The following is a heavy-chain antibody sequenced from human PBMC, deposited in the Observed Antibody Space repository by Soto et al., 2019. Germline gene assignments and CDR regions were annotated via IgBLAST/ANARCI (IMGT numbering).Heavy chain of an antibody. V-gene: IGHV3-21*01. CDR3: ARSPPRKYYDSSGPA. D-gene: IGHD3-22*01. Sequence: EVQLVESGGGLVKPGGSLRLSCAASGFTFSSYSMNWVRQAPGKGLEWVSSISSSSSYIYYADSVKGRFTISRDNAKNSLYLQMNSLRAEDTAVYYCARSPPRKYYDSSGPAWGQGTLVTVSS. J-gene: IGHJ5*02. CDR1: GFTFSSYS. CDR2: ISSSSSYI.